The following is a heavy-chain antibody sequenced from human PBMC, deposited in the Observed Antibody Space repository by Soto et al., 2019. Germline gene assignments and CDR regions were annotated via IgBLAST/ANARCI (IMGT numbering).Heavy chain of an antibody. J-gene: IGHJ4*02. V-gene: IGHV3-21*01. CDR1: GFTFSSYS. Sequence: EVQLVESGGGLVKPGGSLRLSCAASGFTFSSYSMNWVRQAPGKGLEWVSSISSSSSYIYYADSVKGRCTISRDNAKNSLYLQMNSLRAEDTAVYYCARGMEYSSSSVDFWGQGTLVTVSS. D-gene: IGHD6-6*01. CDR2: ISSSSSYI. CDR3: ARGMEYSSSSVDF.